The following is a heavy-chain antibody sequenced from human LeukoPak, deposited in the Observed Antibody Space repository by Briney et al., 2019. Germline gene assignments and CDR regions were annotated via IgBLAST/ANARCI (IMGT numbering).Heavy chain of an antibody. CDR2: IHPGTGDT. CDR1: GHTFTAYY. CDR3: ASYASGYNWLKA. J-gene: IGHJ5*02. D-gene: IGHD3-10*01. V-gene: IGHV1-2*02. Sequence: ASVKVSCKASGHTFTAYYMHWVRQAPGQGLEWMGWIHPGTGDTKYAQKFQGRVTVTRDTSTTTAYMELSSLRSDDTAVYYCASYASGYNWLKAWGQGTLVTVSS.